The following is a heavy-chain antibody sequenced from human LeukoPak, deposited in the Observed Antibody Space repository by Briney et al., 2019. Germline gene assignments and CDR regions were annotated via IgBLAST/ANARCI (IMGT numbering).Heavy chain of an antibody. Sequence: SETLSLTCTVSGFSVTTDSYCWGWIRQPPGKGLEWIGYDYCGGNTNYDPSLKRRVTISVDTSKNQFSLTLTSVTAADTAVYYCARDLQGYFDLWGRGTLVTVSS. V-gene: IGHV4-61*01. CDR3: ARDLQGYFDL. CDR2: DYCGGNT. CDR1: GFSVTTDSYC. J-gene: IGHJ2*01. D-gene: IGHD4-11*01.